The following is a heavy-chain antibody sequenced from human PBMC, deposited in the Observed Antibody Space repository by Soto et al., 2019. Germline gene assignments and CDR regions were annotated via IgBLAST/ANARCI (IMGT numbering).Heavy chain of an antibody. Sequence: QVQLVQSGAEVKKPGASVKVSCKASGYTFTSYGISWVRQAPGQGLEWMGWISAYNGNTNSAQKLQRRVNMTTDTSTRTAYMELRSLRSDDTAVYYCERDRGLSRVLRFLEWSRSYNWSDPWGQGTLVTVSS. CDR3: ERDRGLSRVLRFLEWSRSYNWSDP. D-gene: IGHD3-3*01. CDR1: GYTFTSYG. CDR2: ISAYNGNT. V-gene: IGHV1-18*01. J-gene: IGHJ5*02.